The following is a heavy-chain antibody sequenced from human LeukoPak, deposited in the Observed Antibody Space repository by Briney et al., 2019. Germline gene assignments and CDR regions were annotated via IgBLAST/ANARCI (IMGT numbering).Heavy chain of an antibody. D-gene: IGHD5-12*01. CDR2: ISPNSGGT. CDR1: GYTFTVYY. V-gene: IGHV1-2*02. J-gene: IGHJ4*02. CDR3: ARDLGGYIVATIAY. Sequence: GSVTVSRTGSGYTFTVYYMHWVGQAPGQGGERMGWISPNSGGTQYAQKFQGRGTMTRETSSSRAYMEVRRVRAGEPAMCNCARDLGGYIVATIAYWGQGTLFSVS.